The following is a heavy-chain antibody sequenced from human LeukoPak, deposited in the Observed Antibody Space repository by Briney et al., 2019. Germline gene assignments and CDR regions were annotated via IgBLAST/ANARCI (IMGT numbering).Heavy chain of an antibody. J-gene: IGHJ6*02. V-gene: IGHV3-53*01. Sequence: GGSLRLSCAASGFTVSSNYMSWVRQAPGKGLEWVSVIYSVGSTYYADSVKGRFTISRDNSKNTLYLQMNSLRAEDTAVYYCASVNCSSTSCPFYYYYYGMDVWGQGTTVTVSS. CDR1: GFTVSSNY. CDR3: ASVNCSSTSCPFYYYYYGMDV. CDR2: IYSVGST. D-gene: IGHD2-2*01.